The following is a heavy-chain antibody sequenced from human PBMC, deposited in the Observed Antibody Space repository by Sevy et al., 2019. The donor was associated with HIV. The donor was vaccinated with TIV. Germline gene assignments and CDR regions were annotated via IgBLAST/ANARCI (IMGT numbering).Heavy chain of an antibody. CDR3: AREGGSLVVPTPDFDH. Sequence: GGSLRLSCAASGFTFSSYAMHWVRQAPGKGLEWVAVISYDGSNKYYADSVKGRFTISRDNSKNTLYLQMNSLRAEDTAAYYCAREGGSLVVPTPDFDHWGQGTLVTVSS. CDR1: GFTFSSYA. D-gene: IGHD2-15*01. V-gene: IGHV3-30-3*01. J-gene: IGHJ4*02. CDR2: ISYDGSNK.